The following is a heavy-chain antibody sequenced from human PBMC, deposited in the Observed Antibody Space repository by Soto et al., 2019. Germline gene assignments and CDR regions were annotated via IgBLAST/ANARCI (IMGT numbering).Heavy chain of an antibody. J-gene: IGHJ6*02. Sequence: QVQLQESGPGLVKPSQTLSLTCTVSGGSISSGGYYWSWIRQHPGKGLEWIGYIYYSGSTYYNPSLKGRVTISVDTSKILVSLQLSYVTAADTAVYHCARGGDYYGSGSWAYGMAVWGQGTTVTVSS. CDR1: GGSISSGGYY. D-gene: IGHD3-10*01. CDR3: ARGGDYYGSGSWAYGMAV. V-gene: IGHV4-31*03. CDR2: IYYSGST.